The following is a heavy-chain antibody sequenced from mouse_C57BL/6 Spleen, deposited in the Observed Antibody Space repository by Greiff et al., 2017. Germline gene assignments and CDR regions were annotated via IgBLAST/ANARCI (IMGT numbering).Heavy chain of an antibody. Sequence: VKLMESGAELMKPGASVKLSCKATGYTFTGYWIEWVKQRPGHGLEWIGEILPGSGSTNYNEKFKGKATFTADTSSNTAYMQLSSLTTEDSAIYYCARGEIYYDYDLFAYWGQGTLVTVSA. J-gene: IGHJ3*01. D-gene: IGHD2-4*01. CDR2: ILPGSGST. CDR1: GYTFTGYW. CDR3: ARGEIYYDYDLFAY. V-gene: IGHV1-9*01.